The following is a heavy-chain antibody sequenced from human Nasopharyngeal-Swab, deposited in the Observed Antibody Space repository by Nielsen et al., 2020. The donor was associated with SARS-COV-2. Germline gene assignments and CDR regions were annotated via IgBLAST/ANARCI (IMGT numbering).Heavy chain of an antibody. CDR2: ISSSSSYI. CDR3: ASGQKPLWFGELPWFDP. CDR1: GFTFSSYN. J-gene: IGHJ5*02. V-gene: IGHV3-21*01. Sequence: GSLRPPCAASGFTFSSYNMNWVRQAPGKGLESVSSISSSSSYIYYADSVKGRFTIPRDNAKNSLYLPRNSLRAEDTPVYYCASGQKPLWFGELPWFDPWGQGTLVTVSS. D-gene: IGHD3-10*01.